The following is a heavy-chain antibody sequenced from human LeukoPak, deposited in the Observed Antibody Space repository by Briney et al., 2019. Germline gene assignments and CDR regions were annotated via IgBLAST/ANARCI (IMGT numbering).Heavy chain of an antibody. Sequence: GESLKISCKGSGYRFTSYWIGWVRQMPGKGLEWMGIIYPGDSDTTYSPSFQGQVTISADKSISTAYLQWNSLKASDTAMYYCTRRSGFYRVDYWGQGTLVTVSS. J-gene: IGHJ4*02. V-gene: IGHV5-51*01. CDR3: TRRSGFYRVDY. D-gene: IGHD3-22*01. CDR1: GYRFTSYW. CDR2: IYPGDSDT.